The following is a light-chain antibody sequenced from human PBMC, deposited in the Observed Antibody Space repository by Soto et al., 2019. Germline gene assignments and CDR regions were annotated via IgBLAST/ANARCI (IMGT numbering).Light chain of an antibody. CDR3: CSYAGSSTFDVV. J-gene: IGLJ2*01. CDR2: EGS. Sequence: QSALTQPASVSGSPGQSITISCTGTSSDVGSYNLVSWYQQHPGKAPKLMIYEGSKRPSGVSNRFSGSKSGNTASLTITGLQDEEEADYYCCSYAGSSTFDVVFGGGTKLTVL. CDR1: SSDVGSYNL. V-gene: IGLV2-23*01.